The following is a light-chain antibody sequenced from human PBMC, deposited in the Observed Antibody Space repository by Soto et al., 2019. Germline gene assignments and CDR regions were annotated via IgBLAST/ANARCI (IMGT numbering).Light chain of an antibody. J-gene: IGKJ4*01. CDR1: QSVSNNY. CDR3: QQYHTWPIT. Sequence: EIVLTQSPGTLSLSSGERATLSCRASQSVSNNYLAWYQQKPGQAPRLLIYGASTRATGIPARFSGSGSGTEGTLTISSLKSEDGAMYYCQQYHTWPITFGGGTKVDIK. V-gene: IGKV3-20*01. CDR2: GAS.